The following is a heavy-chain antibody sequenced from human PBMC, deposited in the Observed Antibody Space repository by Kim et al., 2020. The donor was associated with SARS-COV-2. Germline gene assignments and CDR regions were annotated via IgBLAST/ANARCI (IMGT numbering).Heavy chain of an antibody. J-gene: IGHJ4*02. D-gene: IGHD5-12*01. CDR3: ARDPRGRWVDDYGDY. Sequence: SVKGRFTISRDNAKNSLYLQMNSLRAEDTAVYYCARDPRGRWVDDYGDYPGQGTLVTVSS. V-gene: IGHV3-21*01.